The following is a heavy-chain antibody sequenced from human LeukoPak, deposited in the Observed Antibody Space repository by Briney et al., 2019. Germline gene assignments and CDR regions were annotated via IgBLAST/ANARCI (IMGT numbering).Heavy chain of an antibody. D-gene: IGHD3-22*01. CDR2: IYHSGST. V-gene: IGHV4-38-2*02. Sequence: SETLSLTCTVSGYSLSSGYYWGWIRQPPGKGLEWIGSIYHSGSTYYNSSLKSRVTISVDTSDNQFSLKLYSVTAADTAVYYCARVVMDYDSSSYYSRYFQHWGQGTLVTVSS. CDR1: GYSLSSGYY. CDR3: ARVVMDYDSSSYYSRYFQH. J-gene: IGHJ1*01.